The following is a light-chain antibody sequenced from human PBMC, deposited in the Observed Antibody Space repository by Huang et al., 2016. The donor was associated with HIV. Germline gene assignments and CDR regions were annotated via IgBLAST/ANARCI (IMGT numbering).Light chain of an antibody. V-gene: IGKV1-39*01. CDR1: QGIGSD. CDR2: QAS. CDR3: QVLES. Sequence: IHVTQSPSSLAVAVGDRVTITCRARQGIGSDLHEYQQKRGRPPKILIHQASAREEGVPLRFSGSGFHTSFTFTINDLQPDDVATYYCQVLESFGQGTRL. J-gene: IGKJ5*01.